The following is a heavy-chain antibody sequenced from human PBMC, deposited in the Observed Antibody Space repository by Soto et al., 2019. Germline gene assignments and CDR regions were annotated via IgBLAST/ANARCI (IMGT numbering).Heavy chain of an antibody. Sequence: PSETLSLTCTVSGGSISSYYWIWIRQPAGKGLEWIGRVYTSGSTNYNPSLKSRVTMSVDTSKNQFSLKLSSVTAADTAVYYCARQGWFGELVGWFDPWGQGTLVTVSS. J-gene: IGHJ5*02. CDR2: VYTSGST. CDR3: ARQGWFGELVGWFDP. CDR1: GGSISSYY. V-gene: IGHV4-4*07. D-gene: IGHD3-10*01.